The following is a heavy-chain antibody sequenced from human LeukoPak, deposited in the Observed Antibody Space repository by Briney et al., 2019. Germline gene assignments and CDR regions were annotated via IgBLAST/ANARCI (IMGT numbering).Heavy chain of an antibody. V-gene: IGHV3-23*01. CDR3: ARDTSFNYGAHAMDV. J-gene: IGHJ6*02. D-gene: IGHD4/OR15-4a*01. Sequence: GGSLRLSCAASGFTFDNYAMNWVRQAPGKGLEWVLGISGSGVNTYYADSVKGRFTISRDNSKNTLYLQLNSMRGEDTAIYYCARDTSFNYGAHAMDVWGQGTTVTVSS. CDR2: ISGSGVNT. CDR1: GFTFDNYA.